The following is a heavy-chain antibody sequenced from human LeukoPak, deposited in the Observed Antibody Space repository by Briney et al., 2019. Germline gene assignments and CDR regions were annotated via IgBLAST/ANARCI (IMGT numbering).Heavy chain of an antibody. CDR2: ISGSGGST. CDR1: GFTFSSYA. Sequence: GGSLRLPCAASGFTFSSYAMSWVRQAPGKGLEWVSAISGSGGSTYYADSVKGRFTISRDNSKNTLYLQMNSLRAEDTAVYYCARDLYDSSGYYYYPWGQGTLVTVSS. D-gene: IGHD3-22*01. CDR3: ARDLYDSSGYYYYP. J-gene: IGHJ5*02. V-gene: IGHV3-23*01.